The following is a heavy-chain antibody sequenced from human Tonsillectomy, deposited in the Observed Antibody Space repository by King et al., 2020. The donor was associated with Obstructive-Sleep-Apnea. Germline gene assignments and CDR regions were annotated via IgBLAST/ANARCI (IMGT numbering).Heavy chain of an antibody. CDR1: GGSISSGGYY. CDR3: AGAGSWETVPDFDY. Sequence: VQLQESGPGLVKPSQTLSLTCTVSGGSISSGGYYWSWIRQHPGKGLDWIGYIYYSGSTYNNPSLKSRVTISVDTSKNQFSLKLSSVTAADTAVYYCAGAGSWETVPDFDYWGQGTLVTVSS. J-gene: IGHJ4*02. CDR2: IYYSGST. V-gene: IGHV4-31*03. D-gene: IGHD1-26*01.